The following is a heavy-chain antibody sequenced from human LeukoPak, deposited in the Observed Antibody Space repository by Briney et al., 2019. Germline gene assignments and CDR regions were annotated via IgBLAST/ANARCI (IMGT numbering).Heavy chain of an antibody. CDR2: IKQDGSEK. CDR3: ARDSPYIVVVPAAPA. V-gene: IGHV3-7*01. J-gene: IGHJ5*02. CDR1: GFTFSSYW. Sequence: PGGSLRLSCAASGFTFSSYWMTWVRQAPGKGLEWVANIKQDGSEKYYVDSVKGRFTISRDDAKNSLYLQMNSLRAEDTAVYYCARDSPYIVVVPAAPAWGQGTLVTVSS. D-gene: IGHD2-2*01.